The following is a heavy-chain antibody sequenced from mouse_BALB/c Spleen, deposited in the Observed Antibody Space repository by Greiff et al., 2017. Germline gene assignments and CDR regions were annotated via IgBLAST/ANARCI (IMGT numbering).Heavy chain of an antibody. D-gene: IGHD3-3*01. Sequence: VQVVESGAELVRPGTSVKVSCKASGYAFTNYLIEWVKQRPGQGLEWIGVINPGSGGTNYNEKFKGKATLTADKSSSTAYMQLSSLTSDDSAVYFCARRGLAGFDYWGQGTTLTVSS. V-gene: IGHV1-54*01. CDR3: ARRGLAGFDY. CDR1: GYAFTNYL. J-gene: IGHJ2*01. CDR2: INPGSGGT.